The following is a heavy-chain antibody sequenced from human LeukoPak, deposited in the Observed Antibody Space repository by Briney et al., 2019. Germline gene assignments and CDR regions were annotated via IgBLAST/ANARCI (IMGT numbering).Heavy chain of an antibody. CDR3: ARAATRYGLPGLDAFDI. V-gene: IGHV3-11*01. CDR2: ISSSGSTI. CDR1: GFTVSSNY. J-gene: IGHJ3*02. D-gene: IGHD3-10*01. Sequence: GGSLRLSCAASGFTVSSNYMSWVRQAPGKGLEWVSYISSSGSTIYYADSVKGRFTISRDNAKNSLYLQMNSLRAEDTAVYYCARAATRYGLPGLDAFDIWGQGTMVTVSS.